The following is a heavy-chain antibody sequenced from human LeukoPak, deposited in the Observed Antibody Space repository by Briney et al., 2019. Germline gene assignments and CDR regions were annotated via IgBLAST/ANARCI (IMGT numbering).Heavy chain of an antibody. CDR2: VNTKGET. CDR3: ATSNDAKIAPFDH. CDR1: GVSMSAFQ. Sequence: SETLSITCTVSGVSMSAFQWSWVRQSPEKGLEWIGCVNTKGETNYNPSLKSRVITSVDTSKSQFSLRLTSVTAADTAVYYCATSNDAKIAPFDHWGQGALVTVSS. D-gene: IGHD2-8*01. J-gene: IGHJ4*02. V-gene: IGHV4-4*09.